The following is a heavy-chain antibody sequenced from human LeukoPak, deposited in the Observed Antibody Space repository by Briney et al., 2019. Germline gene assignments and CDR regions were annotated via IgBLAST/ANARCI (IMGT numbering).Heavy chain of an antibody. CDR3: ARDGLRYYDSSGYYERFDP. V-gene: IGHV4-4*07. J-gene: IGHJ5*02. CDR1: GGSISSYY. Sequence: PSETLSLTCTVSGGSISSYYWSWIRQPAGKGLEWIGRIYTSGSTNYNPSLKSRVTMSVDTSKNQFSLKLSSVTAADTAVYYCARDGLRYYDSSGYYERFDPWGQGTLVTVSS. CDR2: IYTSGST. D-gene: IGHD3-22*01.